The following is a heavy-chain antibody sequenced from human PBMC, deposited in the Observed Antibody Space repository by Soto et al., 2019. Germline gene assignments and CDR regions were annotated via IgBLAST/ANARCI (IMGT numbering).Heavy chain of an antibody. Sequence: GGSLRLSCAASGFTFSAYAVHWVRQAPGKGLEWVAVVSHDGTTKTHADAVKGRFTISRDNSKNTMYLQMNNLSAEDTAVYYCARERDYGDNSGAPWGQGTLVTVSS. V-gene: IGHV3-30-3*01. J-gene: IGHJ5*02. CDR1: GFTFSAYA. CDR2: VSHDGTTK. CDR3: ARERDYGDNSGAP. D-gene: IGHD4-17*01.